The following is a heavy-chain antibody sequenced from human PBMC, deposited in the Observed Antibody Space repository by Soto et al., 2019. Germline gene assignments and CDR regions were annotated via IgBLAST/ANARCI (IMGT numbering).Heavy chain of an antibody. V-gene: IGHV3-23*04. CDR1: GFTFSSYG. D-gene: IGHD6-13*01. CDR3: AKDARISSSWTH. J-gene: IGHJ4*02. Sequence: VQLEESGGGVVQPGRSLRLSCAASGFTFSSYGMHWVRQAPGKGLEWVAVISGSGGSTYYADSVKGRFTISRDNSKNTLYLQMNSLRAEDTAVYYCAKDARISSSWTHWGQGTLVTVSS. CDR2: ISGSGGST.